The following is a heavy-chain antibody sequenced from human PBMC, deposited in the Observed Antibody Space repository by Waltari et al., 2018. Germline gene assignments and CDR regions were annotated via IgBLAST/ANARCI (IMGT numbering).Heavy chain of an antibody. CDR3: ANLPWIQLWSDAFDI. V-gene: IGHV3-30*18. D-gene: IGHD5-18*01. Sequence: VQLVESGGGVVQPGRSLRPPCEASGFTFTTYGITRVRNAPGKGLEWVAVIAYEGSNKYYADSVKGRFTISRDNSKDTLYLQMNSLRVDDTAVYYCANLPWIQLWSDAFDIWGQGTMVSVSS. J-gene: IGHJ3*02. CDR2: IAYEGSNK. CDR1: GFTFTTYG.